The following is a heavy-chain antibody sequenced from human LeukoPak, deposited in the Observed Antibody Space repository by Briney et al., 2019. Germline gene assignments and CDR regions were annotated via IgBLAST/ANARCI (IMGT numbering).Heavy chain of an antibody. CDR1: GGSISSSSYY. D-gene: IGHD2-21*02. V-gene: IGHV4-39*07. CDR2: INHSGST. J-gene: IGHJ5*02. Sequence: SETLSLTCTVSGGSISSSSYYWVWIRQPPGKGLEWIGEINHSGSTNYNPSLKSRVTISVDTSKNQFSLKLSSVTAADTAVYYCARGLTYCGGDCYPDNWFDPWGQGTLVTVSS. CDR3: ARGLTYCGGDCYPDNWFDP.